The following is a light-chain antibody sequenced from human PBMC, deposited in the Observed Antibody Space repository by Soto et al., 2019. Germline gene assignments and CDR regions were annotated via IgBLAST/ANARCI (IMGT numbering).Light chain of an antibody. J-gene: IGKJ2*01. CDR2: GAS. CDR1: QSVSSSY. V-gene: IGKV3-20*01. Sequence: EIVLTQSPGTLSLSPGERATLSCRASQSVSSSYLAWYQQRPGQAPRLLIYGASSRATGIPDRFSGSGSGIDFSLTINRLEPEDFAVYYCQQYGRSPYTFGQGTKLEIK. CDR3: QQYGRSPYT.